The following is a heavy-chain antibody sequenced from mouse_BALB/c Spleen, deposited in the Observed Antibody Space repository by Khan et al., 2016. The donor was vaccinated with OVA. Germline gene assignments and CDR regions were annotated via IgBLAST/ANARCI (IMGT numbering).Heavy chain of an antibody. D-gene: IGHD4-1*01. Sequence: EVQLVESGGDLVKPGGSLRLSCAASGFTFSTYGMYWVRQPPDKRLEWVATINSDSDYTYYPDTVKGRFTISRNNAENTLYLQMSSLQSEDTAIYYCASHLTGSFAYWGQGTLVTVSA. CDR1: GFTFSTYG. CDR2: INSDSDYT. J-gene: IGHJ3*01. V-gene: IGHV5-6*01. CDR3: ASHLTGSFAY.